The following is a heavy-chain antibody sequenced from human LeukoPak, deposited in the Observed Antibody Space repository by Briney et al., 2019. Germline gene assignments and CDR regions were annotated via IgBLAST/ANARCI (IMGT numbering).Heavy chain of an antibody. CDR1: GGSFSGYY. CDR3: ASLRSDFWSGYHDLYFDY. J-gene: IGHJ4*02. D-gene: IGHD3-3*01. V-gene: IGHV4-34*01. CDR2: INHSGST. Sequence: PSETLSLTCAVYGGSFSGYYWSWIRQPPGKGLEWIGEINHSGSTNYNPSLKSRVTISVDTSKNQFSLKLSSVTAADTAVYYCASLRSDFWSGYHDLYFDYWGQGTLVTVSP.